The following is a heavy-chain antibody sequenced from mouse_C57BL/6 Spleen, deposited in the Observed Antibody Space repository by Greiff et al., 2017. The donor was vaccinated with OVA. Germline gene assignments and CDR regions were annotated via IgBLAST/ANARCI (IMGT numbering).Heavy chain of an antibody. CDR3: ARGFYDGYYVWFAY. CDR1: GYSFTGSF. J-gene: IGHJ3*01. D-gene: IGHD2-3*01. CDR2: INPYNGDT. Sequence: EVQLQQSGPELVKPGDSVKISCKASGYSFTGSFMNWVMQSHGKSLEWIGRINPYNGDTFYNQKFKGKATLTVDKSSSTAHMELRSLTSEDSAVYYCARGFYDGYYVWFAYWGQGTLVTVSA. V-gene: IGHV1-20*01.